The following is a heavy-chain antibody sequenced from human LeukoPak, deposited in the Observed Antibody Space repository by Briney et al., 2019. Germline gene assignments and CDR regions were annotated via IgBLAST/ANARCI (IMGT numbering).Heavy chain of an antibody. D-gene: IGHD6-13*01. J-gene: IGHJ4*02. V-gene: IGHV3-74*01. CDR2: ITNDGSST. CDR3: ARGPGIAAAAEGNHFGY. Sequence: GGSLRLSCAASGLTFSSHWMHWVRQAPGKRLVWVSRITNDGSSTTYADSVKGRFTISRDNAKNSLYLQMNSLRAEDTAVYYCARGPGIAAAAEGNHFGYWGQGTLVTVSS. CDR1: GLTFSSHW.